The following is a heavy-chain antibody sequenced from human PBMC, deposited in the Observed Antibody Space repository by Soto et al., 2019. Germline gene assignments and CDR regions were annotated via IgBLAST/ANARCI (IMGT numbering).Heavy chain of an antibody. Sequence: GGSLRLSCAASGFTFSSYGMHWVRQAPGKGLEWVAVISYDGSNKYYADSVKGRFTISRDNSKNTLYLQMNSLRAEDTAVYYCAKNYCSSTSCDGRNAFDIWGQGTMVTVSS. J-gene: IGHJ3*02. CDR3: AKNYCSSTSCDGRNAFDI. CDR2: ISYDGSNK. V-gene: IGHV3-30*18. CDR1: GFTFSSYG. D-gene: IGHD2-2*01.